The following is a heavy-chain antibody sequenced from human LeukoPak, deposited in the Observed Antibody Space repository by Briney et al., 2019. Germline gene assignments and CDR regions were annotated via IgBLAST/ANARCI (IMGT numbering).Heavy chain of an antibody. Sequence: GGSLRLSCAASGFTFSSYGMHWVRQAPGKGLEWVAVIWYDGSNKYYADSVKGRFTISRDNSKNTLYLQMNSLRAEDTAVYYCAKDLFRVGYGYLGYWGQGTLATVSS. V-gene: IGHV3-33*06. CDR3: AKDLFRVGYGYLGY. D-gene: IGHD5-18*01. CDR1: GFTFSSYG. CDR2: IWYDGSNK. J-gene: IGHJ4*02.